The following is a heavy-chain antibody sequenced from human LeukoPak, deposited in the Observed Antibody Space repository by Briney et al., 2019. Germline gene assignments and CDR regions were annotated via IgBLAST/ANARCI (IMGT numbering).Heavy chain of an antibody. J-gene: IGHJ4*02. Sequence: GGSLRLSCAASGFTFSSYSMNWVRQAPGKGLEWVSSISSSSYIYYADSVKGRFTISGDNAKNSLYLQMNSLRAEDTAVYYCACEGTIPDAVFDYWGQGTLVTVSS. CDR2: ISSSSYI. V-gene: IGHV3-21*01. D-gene: IGHD3-3*01. CDR3: ACEGTIPDAVFDY. CDR1: GFTFSSYS.